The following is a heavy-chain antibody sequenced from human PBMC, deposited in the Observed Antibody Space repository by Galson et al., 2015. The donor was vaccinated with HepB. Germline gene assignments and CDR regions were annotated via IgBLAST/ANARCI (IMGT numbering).Heavy chain of an antibody. J-gene: IGHJ4*02. Sequence: SLRLSCAASEFTFSSYAMSWVRQAPGKGLEWVSSISGRAYNTYYADSVKGRFTVSRDNSKNTLYLQMNSLRGEDTAVYYCAKDLRERGRDGYHRYSFDYWGQGALVTVSS. CDR1: EFTFSSYA. CDR2: ISGRAYNT. CDR3: AKDLRERGRDGYHRYSFDY. V-gene: IGHV3-23*01. D-gene: IGHD5-24*01.